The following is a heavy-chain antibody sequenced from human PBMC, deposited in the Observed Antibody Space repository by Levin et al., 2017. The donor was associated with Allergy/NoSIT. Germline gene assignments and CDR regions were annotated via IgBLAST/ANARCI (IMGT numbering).Heavy chain of an antibody. J-gene: IGHJ4*02. CDR3: AKGQGWVVVTAIPRYFDY. CDR2: ISGSGGST. Sequence: GESLKISCAASGFTFSSYAMSWVRQAPGKGLEWVSAISGSGGSTYYADSVKGRFTISRDNSKNTLYLQMNSLRAEDTAVYYCAKGQGWVVVTAIPRYFDYWGQGTLVTVSS. V-gene: IGHV3-23*01. CDR1: GFTFSSYA. D-gene: IGHD2-21*02.